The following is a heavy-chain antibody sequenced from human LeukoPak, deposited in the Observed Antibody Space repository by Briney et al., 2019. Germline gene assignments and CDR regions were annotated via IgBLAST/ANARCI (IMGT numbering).Heavy chain of an antibody. Sequence: GGSLRLSCAASGFTFSSYAMSWVRQAPGKGLEWLSYISSSGRTFYYADSVKGRFTISRDNAKNSLYLQMNSLRAEDTAVCYCARDLRSSVVSRFDYWGQGTLVTVSS. J-gene: IGHJ4*02. CDR1: GFTFSSYA. CDR3: ARDLRSSVVSRFDY. D-gene: IGHD3-22*01. V-gene: IGHV3-48*03. CDR2: ISSSGRTF.